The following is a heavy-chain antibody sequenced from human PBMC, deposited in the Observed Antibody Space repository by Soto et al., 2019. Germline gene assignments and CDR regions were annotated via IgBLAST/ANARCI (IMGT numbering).Heavy chain of an antibody. CDR1: GGSISSGGYY. Sequence: QVQLQESGPGLVKPSQTLSLTCTVSGGSISSGGYYWSWIRQHPGKGLEWIGYIYHSGTTYYNPSRNRRVTMSVDAPQTHCSLSLTSVPAADPAVYYCAWVRGNQLLGCFAPWGPGTLVTVSS. D-gene: IGHD2-2*01. V-gene: IGHV4-31*03. J-gene: IGHJ5*02. CDR2: IYHSGTT. CDR3: AWVRGNQLLGCFAP.